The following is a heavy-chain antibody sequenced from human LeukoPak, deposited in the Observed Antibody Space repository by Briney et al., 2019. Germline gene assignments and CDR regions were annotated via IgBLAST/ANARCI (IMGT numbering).Heavy chain of an antibody. V-gene: IGHV1-18*01. CDR1: GYTFTSYG. D-gene: IGHD2-2*01. CDR3: ARDRDIVVVPAARQGLGY. J-gene: IGHJ4*02. CDR2: ISAYNGNT. Sequence: ASVKVSCKASGYTFTSYGISWVRQAPGQGLEWMGWISAYNGNTNYAQKLQGRVTMTTDTSTSTAYMELSRLRSDDTAVYYCARDRDIVVVPAARQGLGYWGQGTLVTVSS.